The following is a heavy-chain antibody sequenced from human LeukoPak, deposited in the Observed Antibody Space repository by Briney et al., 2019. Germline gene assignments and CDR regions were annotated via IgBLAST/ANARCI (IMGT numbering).Heavy chain of an antibody. CDR3: ARGVDSAIDW. CDR1: GFTVSSNY. J-gene: IGHJ4*02. Sequence: GGSLRLSCAASGFTVSSNYMYWVRQAPGKGLEWVANINGDGRDKYYVGSVRGRFTISRDNADNALYLQMNSLRGDDTALYYCARGVDSAIDWWGQGTLVTVSS. CDR2: INGDGRDK. V-gene: IGHV3-7*01. D-gene: IGHD3-9*01.